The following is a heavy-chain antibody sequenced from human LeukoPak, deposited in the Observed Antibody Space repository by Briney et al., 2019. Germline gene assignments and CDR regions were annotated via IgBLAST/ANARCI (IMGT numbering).Heavy chain of an antibody. V-gene: IGHV3-11*06. J-gene: IGHJ4*02. Sequence: GGSLRLSCEASGFTFSDYYLGWIRQAPGKGLEWMSYISGSSSHINYADSVKGRFTISRDNAKKSVYLQMDSLRVEDTAVYYCARDQIGSWWGQGTLVIVSS. CDR2: ISGSSSHI. D-gene: IGHD6-13*01. CDR1: GFTFSDYY. CDR3: ARDQIGSW.